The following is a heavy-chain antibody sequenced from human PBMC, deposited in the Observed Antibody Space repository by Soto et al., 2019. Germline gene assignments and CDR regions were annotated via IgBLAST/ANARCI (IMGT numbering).Heavy chain of an antibody. V-gene: IGHV1-3*01. Sequence: QVQLVQSGAEVKKPGASVKVSCKASGYTFTSYAMHWVRQAPGQRLEWMGWINAGNGNTKYSQKFQGRVTITRDTSASTAYMELSSLRSEDTAVYYCARDGYSSGWSRKHYWYFDLWGRGTLVTVSS. CDR3: ARDGYSSGWSRKHYWYFDL. CDR2: INAGNGNT. CDR1: GYTFTSYA. J-gene: IGHJ2*01. D-gene: IGHD6-19*01.